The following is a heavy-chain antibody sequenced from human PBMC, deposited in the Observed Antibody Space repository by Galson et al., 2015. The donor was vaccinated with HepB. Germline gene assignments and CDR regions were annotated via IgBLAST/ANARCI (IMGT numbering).Heavy chain of an antibody. Sequence: SLRLSCAASGFTFSSYAMHWVRQAPGKGLEWVTIISFGGSNKYYADSVKGRFTISRDNSKNTLYLQMNSLRPEDTAVYYCARGGWFGELFRPFDIWGQGTMVTVSS. V-gene: IGHV3-30*04. J-gene: IGHJ3*02. CDR1: GFTFSSYA. CDR2: ISFGGSNK. D-gene: IGHD3-10*01. CDR3: ARGGWFGELFRPFDI.